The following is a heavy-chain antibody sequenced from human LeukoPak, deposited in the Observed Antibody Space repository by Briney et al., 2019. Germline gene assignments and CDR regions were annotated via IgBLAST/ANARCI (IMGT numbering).Heavy chain of an antibody. J-gene: IGHJ3*02. CDR1: GGSISSGSYY. D-gene: IGHD6-6*01. CDR3: ARDSGGEARPNAFDI. Sequence: PSQTLSLTCTVSGGSISSGSYYWSWIRQPAGKGLEWTGRIYTSGSTNYNPSLKSRVTISVDTSKNQFSLKLSSVTAADTAVYYCARDSGGEARPNAFDIWGQGTMVTVSS. CDR2: IYTSGST. V-gene: IGHV4-61*02.